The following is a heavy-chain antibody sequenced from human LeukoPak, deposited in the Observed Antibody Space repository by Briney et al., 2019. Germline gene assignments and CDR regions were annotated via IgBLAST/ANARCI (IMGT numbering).Heavy chain of an antibody. J-gene: IGHJ2*01. V-gene: IGHV3-7*01. CDR3: ARVGFCSDSSCHAAGWYFDL. Sequence: GGSLRVSCAASGFTFNSYWMSWVRQAPGKGLEWVANINQQGSENYYLDSVKGRFTISRDNAENSLYLQMSSLRGEDTAVYSCARVGFCSDSSCHAAGWYFDLWGRGTLVTVSS. CDR2: INQQGSEN. D-gene: IGHD2-15*01. CDR1: GFTFNSYW.